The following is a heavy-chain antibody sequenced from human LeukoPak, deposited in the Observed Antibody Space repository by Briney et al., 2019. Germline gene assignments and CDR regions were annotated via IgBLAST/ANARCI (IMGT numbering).Heavy chain of an antibody. V-gene: IGHV4-59*01. J-gene: IGHJ4*02. CDR1: GGSISSYY. CDR3: ARSVVGLVSDY. CDR2: IYYSGST. D-gene: IGHD2-15*01. Sequence: PSETLSLTCTVSGGSISSYYWSWIRQPPGKGLEWTGYIYYSGSTNYNPSLKSRVTISVDTSKNQFSLKLSSVTAADTAVYYCARSVVGLVSDYWGQGTLVTVSS.